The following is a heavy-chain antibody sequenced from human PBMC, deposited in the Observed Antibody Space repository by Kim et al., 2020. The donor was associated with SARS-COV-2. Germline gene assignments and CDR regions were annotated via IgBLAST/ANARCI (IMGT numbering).Heavy chain of an antibody. CDR1: GFTFNFFA. Sequence: GGSLGLSCAASGFTFNFFAMTWVRQAPGKGLEWVSLISGSGGRTYYADSVKGRFTISRDNSKNTVNLQMNNLRVEDTAVYYCATDRRSDTADYIEHWGQGILVTVAS. CDR3: ATDRRSDTADYIEH. D-gene: IGHD1-26*01. J-gene: IGHJ1*01. V-gene: IGHV3-23*01. CDR2: ISGSGGRT.